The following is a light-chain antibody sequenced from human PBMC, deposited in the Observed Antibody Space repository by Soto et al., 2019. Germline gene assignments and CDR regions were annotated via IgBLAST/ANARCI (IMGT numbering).Light chain of an antibody. CDR1: SGSVSTSYY. CDR2: NTN. J-gene: IGLJ3*02. Sequence: QTVVTQEPSFSVSPGGTVTLTCGLSSGSVSTSYYPSWYHQTPGQAPRTLISNTNTRSSGVPDRFSGSILGNKAALTITGAQADDESDYYCVLYMGSGTWGFGGGTKLTVL. CDR3: VLYMGSGTWG. V-gene: IGLV8-61*01.